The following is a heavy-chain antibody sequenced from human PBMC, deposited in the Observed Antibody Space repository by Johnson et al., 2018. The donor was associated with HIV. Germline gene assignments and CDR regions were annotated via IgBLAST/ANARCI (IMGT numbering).Heavy chain of an antibody. Sequence: QMLLVESGGGVMQPGKSLRLSCEASGFTFRSYAMHWVRQAPGKGLEWVAVISYDGSNKYYADSVKGRFTISRDNSKNTLYLQMNSLRAEDTAVYYCAKVGATVVTPRGEAFDIWGQGAMVTVSS. CDR2: ISYDGSNK. D-gene: IGHD4-23*01. CDR3: AKVGATVVTPRGEAFDI. J-gene: IGHJ3*02. V-gene: IGHV3-30-3*01. CDR1: GFTFRSYA.